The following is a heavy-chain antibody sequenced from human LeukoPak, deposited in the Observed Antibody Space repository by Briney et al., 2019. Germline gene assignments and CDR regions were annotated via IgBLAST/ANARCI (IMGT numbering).Heavy chain of an antibody. CDR1: GFIFSSYS. CDR3: ARQEDHDYGDYYFDY. Sequence: PGGSLRLSCAASGFIFSSYSMSWVRQAPGKGLEWVSSISTSSSYIYYADSVKGRFTISRDNAKNSLYLQMNSLRAEDTAVYYCARQEDHDYGDYYFDYWGQGTLVTVSS. J-gene: IGHJ4*02. CDR2: ISTSSSYI. D-gene: IGHD4-17*01. V-gene: IGHV3-21*01.